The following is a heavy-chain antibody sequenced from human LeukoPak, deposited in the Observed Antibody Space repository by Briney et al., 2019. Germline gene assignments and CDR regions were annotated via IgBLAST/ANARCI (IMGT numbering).Heavy chain of an antibody. J-gene: IGHJ4*02. CDR3: ARGGYIDALNC. V-gene: IGHV3-30*04. Sequence: GGSLRLSCAASGFTFNTYPMHWVRQSPGKGLEWVALLSYDGKNKYYADSVKGRFTISRDNSRNTLYLQMDSLRTEDTAMYYCARGGYIDALNCWGRGTLVTVSS. D-gene: IGHD5-24*01. CDR2: LSYDGKNK. CDR1: GFTFNTYP.